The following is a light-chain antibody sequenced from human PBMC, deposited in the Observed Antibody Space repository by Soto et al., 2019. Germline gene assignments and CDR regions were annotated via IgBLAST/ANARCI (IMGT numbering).Light chain of an antibody. CDR1: QSVNSD. J-gene: IGKJ1*01. CDR2: GAS. V-gene: IGKV3-15*01. Sequence: EIVMTQSPATLSVSPGDRATLSCTASQSVNSDLAWYQQKPGQSPRLLIYGASTRATGIPARFSGSGSGTEFTLTISSLQSEDFAVYYCQQYNNWPRTFGQGTKVDIK. CDR3: QQYNNWPRT.